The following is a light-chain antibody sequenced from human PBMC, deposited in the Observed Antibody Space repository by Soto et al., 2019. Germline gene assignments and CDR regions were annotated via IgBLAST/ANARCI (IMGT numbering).Light chain of an antibody. J-gene: IGKJ4*01. CDR3: QQRSNWPSLT. V-gene: IGKV3D-20*02. Sequence: VLTQSPGTLSLSPGPRATLSCRARQSVSSSYLAWYQHKRGQAPRLLMFGTGSRATGIPDRFSGSGSGTDFTLTINRLEPEDSAVYYGQQRSNWPSLTFGGGTKVDIK. CDR1: QSVSSSY. CDR2: GTG.